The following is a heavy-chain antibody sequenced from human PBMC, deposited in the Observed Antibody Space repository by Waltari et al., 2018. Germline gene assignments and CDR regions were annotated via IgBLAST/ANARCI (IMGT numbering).Heavy chain of an antibody. CDR1: GFSFSDYY. D-gene: IGHD3-3*01. CDR2: ISSRDNIR. J-gene: IGHJ4*02. Sequence: QVQLVESGGGLVNPGGSLRLSCAASGFSFSDYYMTWIRQVPGKGLEWIAYISSRDNIRYHADSVMGRFNISRDNAKKSLVLQMKSLRAEDTAVYFCARAREENYGFWSGYSFFFDHWGQGVLVTVSS. CDR3: ARAREENYGFWSGYSFFFDH. V-gene: IGHV3-11*01.